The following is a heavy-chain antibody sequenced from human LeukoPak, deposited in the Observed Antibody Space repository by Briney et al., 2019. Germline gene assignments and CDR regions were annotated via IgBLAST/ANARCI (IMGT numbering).Heavy chain of an antibody. V-gene: IGHV3-49*04. Sequence: PGRSLRLSCRGSGLTFGDHAMSWVRQAPGKGLEWVGFIRSKAYRGTTEYAASVKGRFTISRDDSASIAYLQMNSLKTEDTAVYYCARGPIQLWIHNAMDVWGQGTTVTVSS. D-gene: IGHD5-18*01. CDR3: ARGPIQLWIHNAMDV. CDR1: GLTFGDHA. J-gene: IGHJ6*02. CDR2: IRSKAYRGTT.